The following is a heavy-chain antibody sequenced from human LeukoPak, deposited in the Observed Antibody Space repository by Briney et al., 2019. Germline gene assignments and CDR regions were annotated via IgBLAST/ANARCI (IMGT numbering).Heavy chain of an antibody. Sequence: SETLSLTCAVYGGSFCGYYWCCIRHPPGRGLEWIAEIDHSGSTHYNPSLKSRVIISVDMSQHQVSLRLNSLTAADTAVYYYARGYTYYGSGSPPGDVWGNGTSVIVSS. CDR3: ARGYTYYGSGSPPGDV. D-gene: IGHD3-10*01. J-gene: IGHJ6*04. CDR2: IDHSGST. V-gene: IGHV4-34*01. CDR1: GGSFCGYY.